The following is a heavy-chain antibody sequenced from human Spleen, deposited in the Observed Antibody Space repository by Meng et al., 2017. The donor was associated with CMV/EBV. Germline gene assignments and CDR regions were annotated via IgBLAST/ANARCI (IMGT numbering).Heavy chain of an antibody. V-gene: IGHV3-21*01. CDR3: ARVVAVAGKAFDI. CDR1: GFTFSSYS. J-gene: IGHJ3*02. D-gene: IGHD6-19*01. Sequence: GESLKISCAASGFTFSSYSMNWVRQAPGKGLEWVSSISRSSSYIYYADSVKGRFTISRDNAKNSLYLQMNSLRAEDTAVYYCARVVAVAGKAFDIWGQGTMVTVSS. CDR2: ISRSSSYI.